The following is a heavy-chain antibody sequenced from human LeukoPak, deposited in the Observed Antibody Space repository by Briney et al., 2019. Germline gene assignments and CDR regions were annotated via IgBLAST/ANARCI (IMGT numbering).Heavy chain of an antibody. J-gene: IGHJ4*02. D-gene: IGHD3-10*01. V-gene: IGHV3-7*03. Sequence: PGGSLRLSCAASGFTFSSYSMNWVRQAPGKGLEWVANIKQDGSEKYYVDSVKGRFTISRDNSKNTLYLQMNSLRAEDTAVYYCAKDRRGLGDSFDYWGQGTLVTVSS. CDR3: AKDRRGLGDSFDY. CDR1: GFTFSSYS. CDR2: IKQDGSEK.